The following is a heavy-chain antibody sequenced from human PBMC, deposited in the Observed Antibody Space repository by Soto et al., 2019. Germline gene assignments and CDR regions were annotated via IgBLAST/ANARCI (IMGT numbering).Heavy chain of an antibody. Sequence: GGSLRLSCAASEFTFISYGMHWVRQAPGEGLEWVAVIWYDGSNKYYADSVKGRFTISRDNSKNTLYLQMNSLRAEDTAVYYCARGNYDFWSGYFQKPYYFDYWGQGTLVTVSS. D-gene: IGHD3-3*01. V-gene: IGHV3-33*01. CDR1: EFTFISYG. CDR2: IWYDGSNK. J-gene: IGHJ4*02. CDR3: ARGNYDFWSGYFQKPYYFDY.